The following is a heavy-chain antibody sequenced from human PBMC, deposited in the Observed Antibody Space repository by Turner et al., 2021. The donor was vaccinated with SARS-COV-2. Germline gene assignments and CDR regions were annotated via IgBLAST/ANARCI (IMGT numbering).Heavy chain of an antibody. V-gene: IGHV1-69*10. CDR2: IIPLLGIA. CDR1: AGTFSIYS. D-gene: IGHD1-26*01. J-gene: IGHJ3*02. Sequence: QFQVVQSGAKVKKPGSSVKVSCKASAGTFSIYSISWVRQAPGQGLEWMGGIIPLLGIANYAQNFQGTVTTNADKSTSTVYMELSSLRSEDTAVYYCARRHSGNYDAFDIWGQGTMVTVSS. CDR3: ARRHSGNYDAFDI.